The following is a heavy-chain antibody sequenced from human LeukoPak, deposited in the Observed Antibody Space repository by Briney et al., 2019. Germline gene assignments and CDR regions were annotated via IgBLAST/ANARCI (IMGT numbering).Heavy chain of an antibody. D-gene: IGHD2-15*01. CDR3: AAEVYCSGGSCYPPFGY. J-gene: IGHJ4*02. CDR2: IVVGSGNT. CDR1: GFTFTSSA. Sequence: GTSVKVSCKASGFTFTSSAVQWVRQARGQRLEWIGWIVVGSGNTNYAQKFQERVTITRDMSTSTAYMELSSLRSEDTAVYYCAAEVYCSGGSCYPPFGYWGQGTLVTVSS. V-gene: IGHV1-58*01.